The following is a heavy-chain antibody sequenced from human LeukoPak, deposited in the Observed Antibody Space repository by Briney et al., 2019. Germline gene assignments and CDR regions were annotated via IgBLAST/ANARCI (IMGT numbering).Heavy chain of an antibody. Sequence: SETLSLTCTVSGGSISSYYWSWIRQPPGKGLEWIGHIYYSGSTNYNPSLKSRVTISVDTSKNQFSLKLSSVTAADTAVYYCARQDRYDSSGYYRYYFDYWGQGTLVTVSS. D-gene: IGHD3-22*01. CDR3: ARQDRYDSSGYYRYYFDY. CDR1: GGSISSYY. V-gene: IGHV4-59*01. J-gene: IGHJ4*02. CDR2: IYYSGST.